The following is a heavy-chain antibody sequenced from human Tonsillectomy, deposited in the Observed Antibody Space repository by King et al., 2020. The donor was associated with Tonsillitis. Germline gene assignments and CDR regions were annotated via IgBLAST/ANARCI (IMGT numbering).Heavy chain of an antibody. Sequence: LQLQESGPGLVKPSETLSLTCTGSGGSISSRSYYWGWIRQPPGKGLEWIGSIYYSGSTYYNPSLKSRVTISIDTSKNQFSLKLSSVTAADTAVYYCARHGDTRFTVDYWGQGTLVTVSS. D-gene: IGHD4-17*01. CDR1: GGSISSRSYY. V-gene: IGHV4-39*07. CDR2: IYYSGST. CDR3: ARHGDTRFTVDY. J-gene: IGHJ4*02.